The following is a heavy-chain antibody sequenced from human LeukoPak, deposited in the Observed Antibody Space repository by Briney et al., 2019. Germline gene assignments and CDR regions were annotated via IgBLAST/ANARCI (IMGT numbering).Heavy chain of an antibody. CDR1: GYTFTSYG. Sequence: GASVKVSCKASGYTFTSYGISWVRQAPGQGLEWMGWISAYNGNTSYAQKLQGRVTMTTDTSTSTAYMELRSLRSDDTAVYYCARDRRVAVAGTPSKFDYWGQGTLVTVSS. CDR2: ISAYNGNT. V-gene: IGHV1-18*01. D-gene: IGHD6-19*01. J-gene: IGHJ4*02. CDR3: ARDRRVAVAGTPSKFDY.